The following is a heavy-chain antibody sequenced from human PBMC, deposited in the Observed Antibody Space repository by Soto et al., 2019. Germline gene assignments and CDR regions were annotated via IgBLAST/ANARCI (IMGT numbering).Heavy chain of an antibody. Sequence: QVQLQESGPGLVKPSQTLSLTCTVSGGSISSGDYYWSWIRQPPGKGLEWIGYIYYSGSTYYNPSHKSRVTMSVDMSKNQFSLKLSSVTAADTAVYYCARGLSVTVTTPSYYFDYWGQGTLVTVSS. CDR3: ARGLSVTVTTPSYYFDY. CDR2: IYYSGST. D-gene: IGHD4-17*01. J-gene: IGHJ4*02. CDR1: GGSISSGDYY. V-gene: IGHV4-30-4*01.